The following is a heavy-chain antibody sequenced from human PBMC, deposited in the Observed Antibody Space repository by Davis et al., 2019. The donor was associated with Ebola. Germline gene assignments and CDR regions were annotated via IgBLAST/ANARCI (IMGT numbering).Heavy chain of an antibody. V-gene: IGHV3-48*01. CDR2: ISSSSSTI. CDR3: ARVPRRCSGGSCHYYYYGMDV. J-gene: IGHJ6*02. Sequence: GESLKISCAASGFTFSSYAMHWVRQAPGKGLEWVSYISSSSSTIYYADSVKGRFTISRDNAKNSLYLQMNSLRSDDTAVYYCARVPRRCSGGSCHYYYYGMDVWGQGTTVTVSS. D-gene: IGHD2-15*01. CDR1: GFTFSSYA.